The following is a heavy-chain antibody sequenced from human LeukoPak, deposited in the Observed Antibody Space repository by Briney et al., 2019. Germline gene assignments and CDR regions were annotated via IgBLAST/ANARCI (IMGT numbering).Heavy chain of an antibody. D-gene: IGHD3-22*01. CDR2: IYYSGST. V-gene: IGHV4-59*01. J-gene: IGHJ4*02. Sequence: SETLSLTCTVSGGSFSTYYWSWIRQPPGKGLEWIGYIYYSGSTNYNPSLKSRVTISVDTSKNQFSLKLSSVTAADTAVYYCARGEAMIVVVIEYYFDYWGQGTLVTVSS. CDR1: GGSFSTYY. CDR3: ARGEAMIVVVIEYYFDY.